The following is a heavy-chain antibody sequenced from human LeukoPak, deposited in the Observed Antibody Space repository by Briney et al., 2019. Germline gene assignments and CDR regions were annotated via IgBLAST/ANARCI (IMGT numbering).Heavy chain of an antibody. CDR1: GGSISSGGYY. CDR3: ARYTYVVAKFDF. J-gene: IGHJ4*02. Sequence: SQTLSLTCTVSGGSISSGGYYWSWIRQHPGKGLEWIGYIYYSGSTNYNPSLKSRVTISVDRSNNHFSLKLRSVTAADKAVYYCARYTYVVAKFDFWGQGTLVTVSS. D-gene: IGHD2-15*01. V-gene: IGHV4-31*03. CDR2: IYYSGST.